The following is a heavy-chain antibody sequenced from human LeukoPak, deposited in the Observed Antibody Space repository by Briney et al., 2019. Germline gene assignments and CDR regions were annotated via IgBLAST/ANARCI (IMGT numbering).Heavy chain of an antibody. CDR1: GYTFTGYY. V-gene: IGHV1-18*04. J-gene: IGHJ6*02. D-gene: IGHD5-24*01. CDR3: AREAVELGMDV. Sequence: ASVKVSCKASGYTFTGYYMHWVRQAPGQGLEWMGWISAYNGNTNYAQKLQGRVTMTTDTSTSTAYMELRSLRSDDTAVYYCAREAVELGMDVWGQGTTVTVSS. CDR2: ISAYNGNT.